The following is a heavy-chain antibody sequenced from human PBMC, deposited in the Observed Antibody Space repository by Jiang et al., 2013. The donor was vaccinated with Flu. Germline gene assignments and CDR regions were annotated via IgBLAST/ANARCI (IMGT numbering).Heavy chain of an antibody. CDR2: INHSGST. J-gene: IGHJ4*02. CDR1: GGSFSGYY. D-gene: IGHD5-12*01. CDR3: ARGRARYSGYVGRDY. V-gene: IGHV4-34*01. Sequence: LLKPSETLPLTCAVYGGSFSGYYWSWIRQPPGKGLEWIGEINHSGSTNYNPSLKSRVTISVDTSKNQFSLKLSSVTAADTAVYYCARGRARYSGYVGRDYWGQGTLVTVSS.